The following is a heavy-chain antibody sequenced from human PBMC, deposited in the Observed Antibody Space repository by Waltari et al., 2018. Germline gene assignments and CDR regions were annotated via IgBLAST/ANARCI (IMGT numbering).Heavy chain of an antibody. D-gene: IGHD2-15*01. J-gene: IGHJ4*02. CDR1: GFTFSSYW. CDR3: ARARWLDY. CDR2: STADGNRP. Sequence: DVQLVESGGGLAQPGGSLRLSCAASGFTFSSYWVYWARQVQGKGLMGVSQSTADGNRPNYAHAVRGRFTIARDNAKATLYLQMNSLRVEETGVYYCARARWLDYWGQGTLVTVSS. V-gene: IGHV3-74*01.